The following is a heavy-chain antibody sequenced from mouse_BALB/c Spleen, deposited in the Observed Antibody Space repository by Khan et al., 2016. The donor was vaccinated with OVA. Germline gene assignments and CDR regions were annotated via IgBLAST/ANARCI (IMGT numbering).Heavy chain of an antibody. J-gene: IGHJ4*01. CDR3: ARDGSRYNYAMDY. V-gene: IGHV3-2*02. Sequence: EVQLQESGPGLVKPSQSLSLTCTVTGYSITSDYAWNWIRQFPGTKLEWMGYISSSGSTNSNPALKRQISITRDTSKNQFFLQLNSVTTEDTATYYCARDGSRYNYAMDYWGQGTSVTVSS. D-gene: IGHD2-3*01. CDR1: GYSITSDYA. CDR2: ISSSGST.